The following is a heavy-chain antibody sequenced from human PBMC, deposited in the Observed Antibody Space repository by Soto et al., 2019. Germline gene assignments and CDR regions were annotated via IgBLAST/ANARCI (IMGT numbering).Heavy chain of an antibody. Sequence: GGSLRLSCAASGFTFSNYVMSWVRQAPGKGLEWVANIKQDGSEKYYVDSVKGRFTISRDNAKNSVYLQMNSLRAEDTAAYYCARDSGAATGWGPATMVTGSS. CDR2: IKQDGSEK. V-gene: IGHV3-7*03. J-gene: IGHJ3*01. D-gene: IGHD2-15*01. CDR3: ARDSGAATG. CDR1: GFTFSNYV.